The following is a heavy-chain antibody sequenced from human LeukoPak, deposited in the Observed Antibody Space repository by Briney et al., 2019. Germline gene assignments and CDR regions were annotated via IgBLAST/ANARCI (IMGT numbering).Heavy chain of an antibody. CDR3: AKQFLGYKELDI. CDR1: GFSFSSYA. CDR2: ISGSGGST. J-gene: IGHJ3*02. Sequence: GGSLRLSCAASGFSFSSYAMSWVRQAPGKGLEWVSAISGSGGSTYYADSVKGRFTISRDNSKSTLYLQMNSLRAEDTAVYYCAKQFLGYKELDIWGQGTMVTVSS. V-gene: IGHV3-23*01. D-gene: IGHD1-1*01.